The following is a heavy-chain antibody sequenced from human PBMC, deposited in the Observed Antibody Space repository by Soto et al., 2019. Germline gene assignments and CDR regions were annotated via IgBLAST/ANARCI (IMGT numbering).Heavy chain of an antibody. V-gene: IGHV3-23*01. J-gene: IGHJ4*02. CDR1: GFTFNAYA. D-gene: IGHD4-4*01. CDR3: ARVASDYINSVDN. Sequence: EVQLLESGGGLVQPGGSLRLSCAASGFTFNAYAMTWVRQAPGKGLEWVSAIGGSGGNRYYADSVRGRLTISRDNSKDTVDLQMNSLRVEDTAVYYCARVASDYINSVDNWGQGILVTVSS. CDR2: IGGSGGNR.